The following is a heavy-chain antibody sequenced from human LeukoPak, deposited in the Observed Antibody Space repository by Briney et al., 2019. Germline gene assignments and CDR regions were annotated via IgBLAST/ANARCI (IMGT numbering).Heavy chain of an antibody. V-gene: IGHV4-34*01. J-gene: IGHJ4*02. Sequence: SAETLSLTCAVYGGSFSGYYWSWIRQPPGKGLEWIGEINHSGSTNYNPSLKSRVTISVDTSKNQFSLKLSSVTAADTAVYYCARRRGAYYRPFDYWGQGTLVTVSS. CDR3: ARRRGAYYRPFDY. CDR2: INHSGST. CDR1: GGSFSGYY. D-gene: IGHD1-26*01.